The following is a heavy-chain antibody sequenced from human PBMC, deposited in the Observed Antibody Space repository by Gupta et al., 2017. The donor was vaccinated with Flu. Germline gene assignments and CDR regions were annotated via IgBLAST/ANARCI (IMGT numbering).Heavy chain of an antibody. CDR3: ARDKPATSYFYGMEV. J-gene: IGHJ6*02. CDR2: INPNSGVT. CDR1: GYY. Sequence: GYYLHWVRQGPGQGLEWMGWINPNSGVTNYAQKLQGRVTMTRDTSISTAYMELSGLRSDDTAVYYCARDKPATSYFYGMEVWGQGTTVTVSS. D-gene: IGHD2-2*01. V-gene: IGHV1-2*02.